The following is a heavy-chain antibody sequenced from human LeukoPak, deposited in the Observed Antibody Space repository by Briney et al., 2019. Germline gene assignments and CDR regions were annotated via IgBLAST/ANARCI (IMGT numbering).Heavy chain of an antibody. CDR3: ASLQKPGWFDP. D-gene: IGHD4-11*01. CDR1: GGSISSTSCY. J-gene: IGHJ5*02. V-gene: IGHV4-39*07. Sequence: SETLSLTCTGSGGSISSTSCYWGWIRQPPGKGLEWIGGIYHSGSTYYNPSLKSRVTISVDTSKNQFSLKLSSVTAADTALYYCASLQKPGWFDPRGQGTLVTVSS. CDR2: IYHSGST.